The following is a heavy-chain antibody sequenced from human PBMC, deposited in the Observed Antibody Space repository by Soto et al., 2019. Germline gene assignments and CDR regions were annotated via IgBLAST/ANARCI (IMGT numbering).Heavy chain of an antibody. Sequence: SETLSLTCTVSGGSISSYYWSWIRQPPGKGLEWIGYIYYSGSTNYNPSLKSRVTISVDTSKNQFSLKLSSVTAADTAVYYCARWYDFWSGYYRYNWFDPWGQGTLVTVSS. CDR3: ARWYDFWSGYYRYNWFDP. CDR2: IYYSGST. D-gene: IGHD3-3*01. V-gene: IGHV4-59*01. J-gene: IGHJ5*02. CDR1: GGSISSYY.